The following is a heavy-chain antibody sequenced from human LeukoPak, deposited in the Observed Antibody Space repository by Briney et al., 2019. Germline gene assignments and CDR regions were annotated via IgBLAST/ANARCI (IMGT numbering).Heavy chain of an antibody. D-gene: IGHD3-22*01. CDR2: IWYDGSNK. CDR1: GFTFSSYG. J-gene: IGHJ4*02. V-gene: IGHV3-33*01. Sequence: GGSLRLSCAASGFTFSSYGMHWVRQAPGKGLEWVAVIWYDGSNKYYADSVKGRFTISRDNSKNTLYLQMNSLRAEDTAVYYCARDRGYYDSSGYLTYWGQGTLVTVSS. CDR3: ARDRGYYDSSGYLTY.